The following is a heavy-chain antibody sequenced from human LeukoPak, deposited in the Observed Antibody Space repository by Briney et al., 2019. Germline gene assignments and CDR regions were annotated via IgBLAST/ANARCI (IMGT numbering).Heavy chain of an antibody. Sequence: SEALSLTCSVSGGSITGHFWSWLRQAPGETLEWLGYVHDSGATDYNPSLKTRLTISLHTSTNQFFLRLPAVNAADTAFYYCAREEGAAGESLDFWGQGTMVTVSS. V-gene: IGHV4-59*11. CDR1: GGSITGHF. D-gene: IGHD2-8*02. CDR2: VHDSGAT. CDR3: AREEGAAGESLDF. J-gene: IGHJ3*01.